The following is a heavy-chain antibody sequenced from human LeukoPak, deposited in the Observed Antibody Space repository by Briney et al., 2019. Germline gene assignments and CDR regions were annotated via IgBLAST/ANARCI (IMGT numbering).Heavy chain of an antibody. Sequence: PGRSLRLSCAASGFTFSSYGMHWVRQAPGKGLVWVSRINSDGSSTTSADSVKGRFTISRDNAKNTLYLQMNSLRAEDTAVYYCAKGGATVIDYWGQGTLVTVSS. J-gene: IGHJ4*02. CDR2: INSDGSST. V-gene: IGHV3-74*01. D-gene: IGHD4-17*01. CDR3: AKGGATVIDY. CDR1: GFTFSSYG.